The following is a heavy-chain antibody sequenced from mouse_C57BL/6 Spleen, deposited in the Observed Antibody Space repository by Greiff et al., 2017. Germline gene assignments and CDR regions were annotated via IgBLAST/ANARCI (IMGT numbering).Heavy chain of an antibody. Sequence: VQLQQSGAELVRPGASVKLSCTASGFNIKDYYLHWVKQRPEQGLEWIGRLDPEDGATEYAPKFQGKATMTADTSSNTAYLQLSSLTSEDTAVYYCSTFPPFDYWGQGTTLTVSS. CDR1: GFNIKDYY. CDR3: STFPPFDY. CDR2: LDPEDGAT. V-gene: IGHV14-1*01. J-gene: IGHJ2*01.